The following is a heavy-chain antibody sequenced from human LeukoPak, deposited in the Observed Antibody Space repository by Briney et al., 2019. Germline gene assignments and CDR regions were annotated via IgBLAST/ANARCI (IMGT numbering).Heavy chain of an antibody. CDR3: ARVTGYMIEDYFDY. J-gene: IGHJ4*02. D-gene: IGHD3-22*01. V-gene: IGHV4-59*01. CDR1: VGSISIYY. Sequence: SSETLSLTCTVSVGSISIYYWSWIRQPPGRGLEGVGYIDYRWSTNYNPPLRSRVTISVQQSKNQFSLKLSSVTAADTAVYYCARVTGYMIEDYFDYWGQGTLVTVSS. CDR2: IDYRWST.